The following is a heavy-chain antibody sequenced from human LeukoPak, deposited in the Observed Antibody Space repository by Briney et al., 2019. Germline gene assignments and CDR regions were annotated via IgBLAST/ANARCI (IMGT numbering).Heavy chain of an antibody. CDR2: ITGTGGHT. D-gene: IGHD1-1*01. CDR1: GFTFSTHA. CDR3: AKVRDTKDWYKDAFDV. Sequence: GGSLRLSCAASGFTFSTHAMSWVRQAPGKVLEWVSAITGTGGHTYYAASVEGRFTVSRDNSKNTLYLQMSSLRAEDTAMYYCAKVRDTKDWYKDAFDVWGQGTRVTVSS. V-gene: IGHV3-23*01. J-gene: IGHJ3*01.